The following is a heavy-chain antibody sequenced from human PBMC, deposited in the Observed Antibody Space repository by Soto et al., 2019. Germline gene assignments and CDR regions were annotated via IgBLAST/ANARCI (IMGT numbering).Heavy chain of an antibody. V-gene: IGHV4-59*08. CDR2: IYYSGST. Sequence: SETLSLTCTVSGDSISSYYWSWIRQPPGKGLEWIGYIYYSGSTYYNPSLKSRVTISVDTSKNQFSLKLSSVTAADTAVYYCARPVRSNYYYYGMDVWGQGTTVTVSS. CDR3: ARPVRSNYYYYGMDV. J-gene: IGHJ6*02. CDR1: GDSISSYY.